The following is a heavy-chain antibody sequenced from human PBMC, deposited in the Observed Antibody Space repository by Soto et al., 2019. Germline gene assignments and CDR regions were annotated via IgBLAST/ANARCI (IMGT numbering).Heavy chain of an antibody. CDR3: ARKSRRNYYYYYAMGV. J-gene: IGHJ6*02. CDR1: GGSVSSGIYY. CDR2: IHYSGST. V-gene: IGHV4-61*01. Sequence: SETLSLTCTVSGGSVSSGIYYWSWIRQPPGKGLEWIGYIHYSGSTNYNPSLKSRVTISVDTSKNQFSLKLSSVTAADTAVYYCARKSRRNYYYYYAMGVWGQGTTVTV.